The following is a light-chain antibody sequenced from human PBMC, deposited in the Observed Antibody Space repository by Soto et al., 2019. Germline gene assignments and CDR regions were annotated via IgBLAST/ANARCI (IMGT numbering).Light chain of an antibody. CDR2: AAS. CDR3: QQSYSPPPWA. CDR1: QGIRNY. Sequence: IQMTQSPSSLSASVGDRVTITCRASQGIRNYLAWYQQKPGKVPRLLIYAASTLQSGVPSRFSGSGSGTDFNLTISSLQPEDFATYYCQQSYSPPPWAFGQGTKVDIK. J-gene: IGKJ1*01. V-gene: IGKV1-27*01.